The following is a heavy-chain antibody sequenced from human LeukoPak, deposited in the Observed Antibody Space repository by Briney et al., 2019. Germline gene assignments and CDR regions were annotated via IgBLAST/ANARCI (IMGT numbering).Heavy chain of an antibody. V-gene: IGHV3-33*01. J-gene: IGHJ4*02. CDR1: GFSFSAYG. CDR3: ARGQVPSGYGSLDY. Sequence: GGSLRLSCAASGFSFSAYGVHWVRQAPGKGLERVAVIWYDGSSKDYADSVKGRFTISRDNSKNTLYLQMNSLGTEDTALYYCARGQVPSGYGSLDYWGQGTLVTVSS. CDR2: IWYDGSSK. D-gene: IGHD5-12*01.